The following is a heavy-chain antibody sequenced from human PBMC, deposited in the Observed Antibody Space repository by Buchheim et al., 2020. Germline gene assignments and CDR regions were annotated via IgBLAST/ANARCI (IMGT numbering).Heavy chain of an antibody. CDR2: ISGSGGST. J-gene: IGHJ4*02. V-gene: IGHV3-23*01. CDR1: GFTFSNYA. Sequence: EVQLLESGGGLVQPGGSLRLSCAASGFTFSNYAMRWVRQAPGKGPEWVSEISGSGGSTYYADSVKGRFTISRENSKNTLHLQMSSLRAEDTAIYYCAARSDYWGQGTL. CDR3: AARSDY.